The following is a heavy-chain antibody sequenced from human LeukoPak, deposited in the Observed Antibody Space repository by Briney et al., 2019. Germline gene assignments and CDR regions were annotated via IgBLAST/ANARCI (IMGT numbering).Heavy chain of an antibody. CDR2: ISFDGSDK. V-gene: IGHV3-30*04. Sequence: PGGSLRLSCAASGFTFSSYAMHWVRQAPGKGLEWVALISFDGSDKYYADSVKGRCTISRDNSKNTLYLQMNSLRAEDTAVYYCAKDDHGSGSPIIPLNYYYYMDVWGKGTTVTISS. J-gene: IGHJ6*03. CDR1: GFTFSSYA. D-gene: IGHD3-10*01. CDR3: AKDDHGSGSPIIPLNYYYYMDV.